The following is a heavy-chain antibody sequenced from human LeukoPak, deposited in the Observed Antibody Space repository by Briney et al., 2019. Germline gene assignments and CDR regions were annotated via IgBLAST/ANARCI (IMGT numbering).Heavy chain of an antibody. CDR1: GYTFTSYF. D-gene: IGHD2-8*01. V-gene: IGHV1-46*01. CDR2: LNPSDGST. CDR3: AREDVVLVDAVRYQYYGMDV. J-gene: IGHJ6*02. Sequence: GASVKVSCKASGYTFTSYFIHWVRQAPGQGLEWVGVLNPSDGSTTYAQKFQGRVTMTRDTSTSTVYMELSSLKSEDTAVYYCAREDVVLVDAVRYQYYGMDVWGQGTTVTVSS.